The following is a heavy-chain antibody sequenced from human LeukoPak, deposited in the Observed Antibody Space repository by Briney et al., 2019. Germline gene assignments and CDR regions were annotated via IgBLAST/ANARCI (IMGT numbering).Heavy chain of an antibody. V-gene: IGHV4-34*01. J-gene: IGHJ6*02. CDR1: GGSFSGYY. CDR3: ARDRVVVTATAPPSYYYYGMDV. CDR2: INHSGST. Sequence: PSETLSLTCAVYGGSFSGYYWSWIRQPPGKGLEWIGEINHSGSTYYNPSLKSRVSISGDRSKNQFSLRLTSVTAADTAVYYCARDRVVVTATAPPSYYYYGMDVWGQGTTVTVS. D-gene: IGHD2-15*01.